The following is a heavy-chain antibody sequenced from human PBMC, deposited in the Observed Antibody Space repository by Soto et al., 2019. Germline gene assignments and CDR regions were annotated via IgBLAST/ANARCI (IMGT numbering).Heavy chain of an antibody. V-gene: IGHV4-31*03. CDR1: GGSISSGGYY. D-gene: IGHD3-10*01. CDR2: TYYRGTT. J-gene: IGHJ5*02. CDR3: VRAQKSLLRGVYRLLFDP. Sequence: QVQLQESGPGLVKPSQTLSLTCSVSGGSISSGGYYWSWIRQHPGKGLEWIGYTYYRGTTYYKPSLKSRVTISIDTSKNQLSLKLSSVTAADTAVYYCVRAQKSLLRGVYRLLFDPWGQGTLVTVST.